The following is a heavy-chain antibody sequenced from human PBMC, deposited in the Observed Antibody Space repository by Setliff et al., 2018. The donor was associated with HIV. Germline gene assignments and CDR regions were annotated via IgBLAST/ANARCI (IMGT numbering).Heavy chain of an antibody. D-gene: IGHD6-19*01. V-gene: IGHV1-69*05. CDR1: GGTFSSYA. J-gene: IGHJ4*01. CDR3: ARDGLLVAGIRFDY. CDR2: IIPAFGTA. Sequence: GASVKVSCKTSGGTFSSYAVSWVRQAPGQGLEWMGGIIPAFGTANYAQKFQGRVTITTDESTSTAYMELSGLRSEDTAAYFCARDGLLVAGIRFDYWGQGTLVTVSS.